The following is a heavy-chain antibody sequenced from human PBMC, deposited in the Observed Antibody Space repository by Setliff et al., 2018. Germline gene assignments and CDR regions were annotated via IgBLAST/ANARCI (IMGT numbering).Heavy chain of an antibody. CDR1: GYTFTSYW. V-gene: IGHV5-51*01. J-gene: IGHJ4*02. CDR2: IYPSDSHT. D-gene: IGHD6-13*01. Sequence: PGESLKISCKGSGYTFTSYWIGWVRQMPGKGLEWLGIIYPSDSHTRYSPSFQGQVTISADRSISTAYLQWSSLKASDTAMYYCARALASAGTVFFDYWGRGTLVTVSS. CDR3: ARALASAGTVFFDY.